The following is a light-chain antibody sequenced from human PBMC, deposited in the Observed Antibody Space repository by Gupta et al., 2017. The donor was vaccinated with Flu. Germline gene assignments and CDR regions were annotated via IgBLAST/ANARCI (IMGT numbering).Light chain of an antibody. V-gene: IGLV2-14*01. CDR3: TSFTNINSWV. CDR2: EVN. J-gene: IGLJ3*02. CDR1: SSDVGAYNY. Sequence: QSALTQPSSVSGSPGQSITISCTGTSSDVGAYNYVSWYQQNPGKAPKLIIYEVNNRPSGVSTRFSGSKSGNTASLTISGLQAEDEADYYCTSFTNINSWVFGGGTKLTVL.